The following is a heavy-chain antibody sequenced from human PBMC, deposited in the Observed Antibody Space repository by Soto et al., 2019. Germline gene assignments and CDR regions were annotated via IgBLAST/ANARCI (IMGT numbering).Heavy chain of an antibody. Sequence: GESLKISXRTSGYRFTSYWIAWVRQMPGKGLEWMGIIFPSDSDIRYRPSFQGQVTISVDKSISTAYLQWSSLKASDTATYYCARQDYSNYRGGMDVWGQGTTVTVSS. CDR3: ARQDYSNYRGGMDV. V-gene: IGHV5-51*01. J-gene: IGHJ6*02. D-gene: IGHD2-2*01. CDR2: IFPSDSDI. CDR1: GYRFTSYW.